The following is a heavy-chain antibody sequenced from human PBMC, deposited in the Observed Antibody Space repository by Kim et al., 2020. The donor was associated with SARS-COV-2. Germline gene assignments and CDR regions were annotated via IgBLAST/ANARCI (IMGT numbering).Heavy chain of an antibody. V-gene: IGHV3-66*01. J-gene: IGHJ4*02. CDR3: TRELHNSGSGGFFDY. Sequence: GGSLRLSCTASGFTVKTNYMNWVRQAPGKGLEWVSVFYTGGTTRYADSVKDRFTVSRDISKNTLNLQMNSLTSEDTAVYFCTRELHNSGSGGFFDYWGQGAGLTVSS. CDR1: GFTVKTNY. CDR2: FYTGGTT. D-gene: IGHD7-27*01.